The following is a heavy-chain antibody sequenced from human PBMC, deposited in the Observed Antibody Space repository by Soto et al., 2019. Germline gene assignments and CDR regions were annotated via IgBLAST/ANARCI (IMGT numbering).Heavy chain of an antibody. J-gene: IGHJ6*02. CDR3: VRDAPSTTVTNEVVYYYGMDV. CDR2: IYYSGST. Sequence: QVQLQESGPGLVKPSQTLSLTCPVSGGSISSGDYYWSWIRQPPGKGLEWIGYIYYSGSTYYNPSLKSRVTISVDTSKNQFSLKLSSVTAADTAVYYCVRDAPSTTVTNEVVYYYGMDVWGQGTTVTVS. D-gene: IGHD4-4*01. V-gene: IGHV4-30-4*01. CDR1: GGSISSGDYY.